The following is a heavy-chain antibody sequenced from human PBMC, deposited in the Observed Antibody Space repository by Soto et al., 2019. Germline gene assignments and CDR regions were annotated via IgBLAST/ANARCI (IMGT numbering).Heavy chain of an antibody. Sequence: QVQLVESGGGVVQPGRSLRLSCAASGFTFSSYGMHWVRQAPGKGLEWVAVIWYDGSNKYYADSVKGRFTISRDNSKNTLYLQMNSLRAEDTAVYYCARDEKGWFDPWGQGTLVTVSS. J-gene: IGHJ5*02. CDR1: GFTFSSYG. CDR2: IWYDGSNK. CDR3: ARDEKGWFDP. V-gene: IGHV3-33*01.